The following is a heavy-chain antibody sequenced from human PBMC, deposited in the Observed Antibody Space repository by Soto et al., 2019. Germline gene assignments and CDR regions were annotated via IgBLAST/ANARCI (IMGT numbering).Heavy chain of an antibody. J-gene: IGHJ5*02. Sequence: GGSLRLSCAASGFTFSSYAMSWVRQAPGKGLEWVSAISGSGGSTYYGDSVKGRFTISRDNSKNTLYLQMNSLRAEDTAVYYCAKLPSYSTAINWFDPWGQGTLVTVSS. CDR3: AKLPSYSTAINWFDP. V-gene: IGHV3-23*01. CDR1: GFTFSSYA. CDR2: ISGSGGST. D-gene: IGHD5-18*01.